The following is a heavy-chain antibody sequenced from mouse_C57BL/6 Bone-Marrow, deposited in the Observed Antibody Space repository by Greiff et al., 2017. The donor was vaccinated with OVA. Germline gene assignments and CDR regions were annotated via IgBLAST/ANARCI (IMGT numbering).Heavy chain of an antibody. CDR1: EYEFPSHD. J-gene: IGHJ1*03. CDR3: ARHPSYYGSSYWYFDV. D-gene: IGHD1-1*01. CDR2: INSDGGST. V-gene: IGHV5-2*01. Sequence: EVHLVESGGGLVQPGESLKLSCESNEYEFPSHDMSWVRKTPEKRLELVAAINSDGGSTYYPDTMERRFIISRDNTKKTLYLQMSSLRSEDTALYYSARHPSYYGSSYWYFDVWGTGTTVTVSS.